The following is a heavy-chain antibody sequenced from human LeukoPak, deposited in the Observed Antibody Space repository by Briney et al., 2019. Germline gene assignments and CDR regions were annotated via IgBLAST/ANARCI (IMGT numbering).Heavy chain of an antibody. V-gene: IGHV4-59*13. D-gene: IGHD2-15*01. CDR3: ARHARADQDIVVVVASNFDY. CDR2: IYYSGST. Sequence: ETLSLTCTVSGGSISSYYWSWIRQPPGKGLEWIGYIYYSGSTNYNPSLKSRVTISVDTSKNQFSLKLSSVTAADTAVYYCARHARADQDIVVVVASNFDYWGQGTLVTVSS. J-gene: IGHJ4*02. CDR1: GGSISSYY.